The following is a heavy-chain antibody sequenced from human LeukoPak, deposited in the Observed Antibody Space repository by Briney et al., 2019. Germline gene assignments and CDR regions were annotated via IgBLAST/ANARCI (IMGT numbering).Heavy chain of an antibody. D-gene: IGHD3-16*02. J-gene: IGHJ4*02. CDR1: GFTFSIYA. CDR3: ARGQGGVMMTFRVVIVDY. CDR2: ISGSGGTT. Sequence: SGGSLRLSCAASGFTFSIYAMSWVRQAPGKGLEWVSAISGSGGTTYYADSVKGRLTVSRDNSMNTLYMQMNSLRAEDTTVYYCARGQGGVMMTFRVVIVDYWGQGTLVPVSS. V-gene: IGHV3-23*01.